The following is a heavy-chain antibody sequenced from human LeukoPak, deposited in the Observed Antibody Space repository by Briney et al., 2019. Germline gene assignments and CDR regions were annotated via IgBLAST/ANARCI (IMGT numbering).Heavy chain of an antibody. J-gene: IGHJ4*02. CDR2: TYHSGIT. CDR3: ARRVRRQIVVVPAATAFDY. Sequence: PSETLSLTSAVYGGSFSGYYRSWIRQRLGKGLEWIGETYHSGITNYNPSLKCRVTISVDTSKNQFSLKLSSVTAADTAVYYCARRVRRQIVVVPAATAFDYWGQGTLVTVSS. D-gene: IGHD2-2*01. V-gene: IGHV4-34*01. CDR1: GGSFSGYY.